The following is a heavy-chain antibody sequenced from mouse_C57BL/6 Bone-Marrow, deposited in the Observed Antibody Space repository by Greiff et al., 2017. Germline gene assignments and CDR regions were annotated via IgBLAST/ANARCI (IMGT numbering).Heavy chain of an antibody. Sequence: QVQLQQPGAELVKPGASVKLSCKASGYTFTSYWMQWVKQRPGQGLEWIGEIDPSDSYTNYNQKFKGKATLTVDTSSSTAYMQLSSLTSEDSAVYDCARGPYYYGSSYWFAYWGQGTLVTVSA. V-gene: IGHV1-50*01. J-gene: IGHJ3*01. D-gene: IGHD1-1*01. CDR3: ARGPYYYGSSYWFAY. CDR2: IDPSDSYT. CDR1: GYTFTSYW.